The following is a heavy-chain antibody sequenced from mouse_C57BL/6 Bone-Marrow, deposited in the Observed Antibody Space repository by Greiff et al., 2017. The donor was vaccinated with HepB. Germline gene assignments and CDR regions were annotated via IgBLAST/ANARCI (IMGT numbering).Heavy chain of an antibody. J-gene: IGHJ3*01. V-gene: IGHV5-4*01. D-gene: IGHD2-4*01. CDR3: ARDDGYDYDPWFAY. Sequence: DVMLVESGGGLVKPGGSLKLSCAASGFTFSSYAMSWVRQTPEKRLEWVATISDGGSYTYYPDNVKGRFTISRDNAKNNLYLQMSHLKSEDTAMYYCARDDGYDYDPWFAYWGQGTLVTVSA. CDR2: ISDGGSYT. CDR1: GFTFSSYA.